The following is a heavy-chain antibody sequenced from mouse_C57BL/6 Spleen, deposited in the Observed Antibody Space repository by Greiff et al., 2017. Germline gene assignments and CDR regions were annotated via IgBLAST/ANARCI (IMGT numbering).Heavy chain of an antibody. D-gene: IGHD1-1*01. CDR1: GYTFPDYN. Sequence: EVQGVESGPELVKPGVSVKIPCKASGYTFPDYNMDWVKQSHGKSLEWIGDINPNNGGTIYNQKFKGKATLTVDKSSSTAYMELRSLTSEDTAVYYCARCPGSSQSYFDYWGQGTTLTVSS. V-gene: IGHV1-18*01. J-gene: IGHJ2*01. CDR3: ARCPGSSQSYFDY. CDR2: INPNNGGT.